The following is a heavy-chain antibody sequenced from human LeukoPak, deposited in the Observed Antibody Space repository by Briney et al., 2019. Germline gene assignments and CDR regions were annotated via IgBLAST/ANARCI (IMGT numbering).Heavy chain of an antibody. D-gene: IGHD5-18*01. CDR1: GFTFSSYA. V-gene: IGHV3-33*08. Sequence: GRSLRLSCAASGFTFSSYAMHWVRQAPGKGLEWVAVIWYDGSNKYYADSVKGRFTISRDNSKNTLYLQMNSLRAEDTAVYYCARDLHSYGYAGDYWGQGTLVTVSS. CDR3: ARDLHSYGYAGDY. J-gene: IGHJ4*02. CDR2: IWYDGSNK.